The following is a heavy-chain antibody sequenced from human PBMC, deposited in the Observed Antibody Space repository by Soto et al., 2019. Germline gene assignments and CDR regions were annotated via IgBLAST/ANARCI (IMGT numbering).Heavy chain of an antibody. J-gene: IGHJ4*02. Sequence: ASVKVSCKVSGYTLTEVSIHWVRQAPGQGLEWMGGFDLENGETIYAQRFQGRVTMTEESSADTPYMELSSLRSEDTAVYYCAIDVRRSNQFDHWGQGTMVTVSS. V-gene: IGHV1-24*01. CDR1: GYTLTEVS. CDR3: AIDVRRSNQFDH. D-gene: IGHD3-10*01. CDR2: FDLENGET.